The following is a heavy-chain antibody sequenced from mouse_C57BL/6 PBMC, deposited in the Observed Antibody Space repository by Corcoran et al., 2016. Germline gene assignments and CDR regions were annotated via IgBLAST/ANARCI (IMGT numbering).Heavy chain of an antibody. D-gene: IGHD1-1*01. CDR3: ARSGGSSYDWYFDV. V-gene: IGHV9-3*01. J-gene: IGHJ1*03. CDR2: INTYSGVP. CDR1: GYTFTTYG. Sequence: QIQLVQSGPELKKPGETVKISCKASGYTFTTYGMSWVKQAPGKGLKGMGWINTYSGVPTYADDFKGRFAFSLETSASTAYLQINNLKNEDTATYFCARSGGSSYDWYFDVWGTGTTVTVSS.